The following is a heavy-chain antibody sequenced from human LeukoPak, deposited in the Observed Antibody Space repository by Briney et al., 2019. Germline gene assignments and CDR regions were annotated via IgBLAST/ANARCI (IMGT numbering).Heavy chain of an antibody. CDR2: ISSSGSTI. D-gene: IGHD2-15*01. J-gene: IGHJ3*02. CDR1: GFTFSSYE. CDR3: ARGLEGYVDAFDI. V-gene: IGHV3-48*03. Sequence: GGSLRLSCAASGFTFSSYEMNWVRQAPGKGLEWVSYISSSGSTIYYADSVKGRFTISRDNAKNSLYLQMNSLRAEYTAVYYCARGLEGYVDAFDIWGQGTMVTVSS.